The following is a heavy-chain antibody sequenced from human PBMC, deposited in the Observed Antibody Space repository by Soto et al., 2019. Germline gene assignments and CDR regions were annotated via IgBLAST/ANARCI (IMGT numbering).Heavy chain of an antibody. CDR1: GGSISSYY. CDR3: ARGYYDILTGYYHYGMDV. D-gene: IGHD3-9*01. CDR2: IYYSGST. Sequence: SETLSLTCTVSGGSISSYYWSWIRQPPGKGLEWIGYIYYSGSTNYNPSLKSRVTISVDTSKNQFSLKLSSVPAAYTAVYYCARGYYDILTGYYHYGMDVWGQGTTVTVSS. J-gene: IGHJ6*02. V-gene: IGHV4-59*01.